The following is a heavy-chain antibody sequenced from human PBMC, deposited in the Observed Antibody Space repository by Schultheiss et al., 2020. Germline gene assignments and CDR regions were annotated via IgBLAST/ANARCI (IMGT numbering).Heavy chain of an antibody. CDR2: IYHSGST. CDR3: GGYCSGGSCPA. D-gene: IGHD2-15*01. V-gene: IGHV4-30-2*02. J-gene: IGHJ4*02. Sequence: SETLSLTCTVSGGSISSGDYYWSWIRQPPGKGLEWIGYIYHSGSTYYNPSLKSRVTISVDRSKNQFSLKLSSVTAADTAVYYCGGYCSGGSCPAWGQGTLVTVSS. CDR1: GGSISSGDYY.